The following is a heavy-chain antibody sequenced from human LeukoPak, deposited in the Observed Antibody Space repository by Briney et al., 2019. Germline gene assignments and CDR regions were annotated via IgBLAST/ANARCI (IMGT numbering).Heavy chain of an antibody. CDR1: GYTFTSYD. D-gene: IGHD4-23*01. CDR3: ARGGGATVVDY. Sequence: AASVKVSCKASGYTFTSYDINCVRQATGQGLEWMGWMNPNSGNTGYAHKFQGRGTITRNTSISTAYMELSSLRSEDTAVYYCARGGGATVVDYWGQGTLVTVSS. CDR2: MNPNSGNT. J-gene: IGHJ4*02. V-gene: IGHV1-8*03.